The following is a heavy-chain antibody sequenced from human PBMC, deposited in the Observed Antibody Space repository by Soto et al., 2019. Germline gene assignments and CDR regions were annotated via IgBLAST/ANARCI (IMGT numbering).Heavy chain of an antibody. D-gene: IGHD2-15*01. J-gene: IGHJ4*02. V-gene: IGHV3-23*01. CDR1: GFTFSSYT. CDR2: ISGSGGSP. Sequence: GSLRLSCAASGFTFSSYTMAWVRQAPGKGLEWVSSISGSGGSPYYADSVQGRFTISRDNYKNTVSLQMNSLRAEDTAVYYCAKASIKILGYCSGGSCYYSDDYWGQGTQVTVSS. CDR3: AKASIKILGYCSGGSCYYSDDY.